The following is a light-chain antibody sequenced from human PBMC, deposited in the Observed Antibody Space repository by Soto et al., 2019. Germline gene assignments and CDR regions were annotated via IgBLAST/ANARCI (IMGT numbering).Light chain of an antibody. Sequence: QSVLTQPPSASGSPGQSVTISCTGTSSDVGGYNYVSWYQQHPGKAPKLMIYEVSKRPSGVPDRFSGSKSGNTASLTVSGLQAEDEADYDCSSYAGSTFFYVFGTGTKLTVL. V-gene: IGLV2-8*01. J-gene: IGLJ1*01. CDR3: SSYAGSTFFYV. CDR2: EVS. CDR1: SSDVGGYNY.